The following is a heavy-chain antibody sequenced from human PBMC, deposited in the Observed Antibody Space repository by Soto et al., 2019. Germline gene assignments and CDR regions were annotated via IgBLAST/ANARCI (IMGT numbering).Heavy chain of an antibody. CDR3: ARDGSSGWSPRRAFDI. J-gene: IGHJ3*02. D-gene: IGHD6-19*01. Sequence: QVQLVQSGAEVKKPGASVKVSCKASGYTYTSYGISWVRQAPGQGLEWMGWISAYNGNTNYAQKLQGRVTMTTDTSTSTAYMELRSLISDDSAVYYCARDGSSGWSPRRAFDIWGQGTMVTVSS. V-gene: IGHV1-18*01. CDR2: ISAYNGNT. CDR1: GYTYTSYG.